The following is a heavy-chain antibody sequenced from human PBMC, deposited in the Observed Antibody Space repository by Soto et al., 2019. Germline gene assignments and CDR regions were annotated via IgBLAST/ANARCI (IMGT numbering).Heavy chain of an antibody. CDR1: GYSFTGYW. D-gene: IGHD4-4*01. Sequence: GESLEISCKGSGYSFTGYWIGWVRQTTGTGLEWMGIIFPSDSDTRYSPSFQGQVTISADKSISTAYLQWSSLKASDTAMYYCARHQYNSNLFDYWGQGTLVTVSS. J-gene: IGHJ4*02. V-gene: IGHV5-51*01. CDR2: IFPSDSDT. CDR3: ARHQYNSNLFDY.